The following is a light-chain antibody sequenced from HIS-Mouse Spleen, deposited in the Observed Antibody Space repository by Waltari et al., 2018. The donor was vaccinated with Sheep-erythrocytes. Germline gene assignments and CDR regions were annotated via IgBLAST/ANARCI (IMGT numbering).Light chain of an antibody. CDR1: SSDGGGYNY. Sequence: QSALTQPPSASGSPGQSVTISCTGTSSDGGGYNYVSWYQQHPGKAPTPMIYEVSKRPSGVPDRFSGSKSGNTASLTVSGLQAEDEADYYCSSYAGSNNWVFGGGTKLTVL. CDR3: SSYAGSNNWV. J-gene: IGLJ3*02. CDR2: EVS. V-gene: IGLV2-8*01.